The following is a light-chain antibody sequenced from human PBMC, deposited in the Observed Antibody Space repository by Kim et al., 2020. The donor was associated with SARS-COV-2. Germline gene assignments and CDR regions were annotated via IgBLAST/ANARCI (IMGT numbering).Light chain of an antibody. CDR3: TSRDSSGDHVV. CDR2: EVS. Sequence: QSALTQPPSASGSPGQSVTISRTGTSSDVGGYNYVSWYQQHPGKAPKLMMYEVSKRPSGVPDRFSGSKSGNTASLTVSGLQAEDEADYYCTSRDSSGDHVVFGGGTQLTVL. CDR1: SSDVGGYNY. V-gene: IGLV2-8*01. J-gene: IGLJ2*01.